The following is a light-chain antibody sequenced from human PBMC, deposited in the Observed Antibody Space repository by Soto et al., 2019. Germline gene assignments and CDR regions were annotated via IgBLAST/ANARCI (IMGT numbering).Light chain of an antibody. J-gene: IGKJ1*01. CDR2: GAA. CDR1: QSVTSGY. V-gene: IGKV3-20*01. Sequence: EIVLTQSPGTLSLSPGERDTLSCRASQSVTSGYLAWFQQKPGQPPRLLIYGAASRATGVPDRFSGSGSGTDFTLTISRLEPEDFAVYYCQQYGSSPPKTFGQGTRWIS. CDR3: QQYGSSPPKT.